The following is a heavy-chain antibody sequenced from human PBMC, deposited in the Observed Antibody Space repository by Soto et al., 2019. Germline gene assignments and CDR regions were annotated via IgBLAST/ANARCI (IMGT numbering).Heavy chain of an antibody. Sequence: ASVKVSCKASGYIFTGYYMHWVRQAPGQGLEWMGWINPNSGGTNYAQKFQGRVTMTRDTSISTAYMELSRLRSDDTAVYYCARESRYDFWRPHNWFDPWGQGTLVTVS. V-gene: IGHV1-2*02. CDR1: GYIFTGYY. CDR3: ARESRYDFWRPHNWFDP. J-gene: IGHJ5*02. CDR2: INPNSGGT. D-gene: IGHD3-3*01.